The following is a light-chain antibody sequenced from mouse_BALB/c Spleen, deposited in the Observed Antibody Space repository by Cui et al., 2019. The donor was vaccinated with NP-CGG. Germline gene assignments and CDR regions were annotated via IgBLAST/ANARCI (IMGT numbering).Light chain of an antibody. J-gene: IGLJ1*01. CDR2: GTN. CDR3: ALWYSNHWV. CDR1: TGAVTTNNY. Sequence: VLTQEYALTTSPGETVTLTCRSSTGAVTTNNYANWVQEKPDHLFTGLIGGTNNRAPGVPARFSGSLIGDKAALTITGAQTEDEAIYFCALWYSNHWVFGGGTKLTVL. V-gene: IGLV1*01.